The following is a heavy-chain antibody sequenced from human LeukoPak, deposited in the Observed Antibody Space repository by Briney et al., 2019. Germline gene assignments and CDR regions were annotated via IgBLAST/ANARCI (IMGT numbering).Heavy chain of an antibody. CDR1: GFTFSSYW. CDR3: AREKAYYDGSGYYSLFDY. J-gene: IGHJ4*02. CDR2: IKQDGSEK. Sequence: PGGSLRLSCAASGFTFSSYWMSWVRQAPGKGLEWVANIKQDGSEKYYVDSVKGRFTISRDNAKNSLYLQTNSLRAEDTAVYYCAREKAYYDGSGYYSLFDYWGQGTLVTVSS. V-gene: IGHV3-7*03. D-gene: IGHD3-22*01.